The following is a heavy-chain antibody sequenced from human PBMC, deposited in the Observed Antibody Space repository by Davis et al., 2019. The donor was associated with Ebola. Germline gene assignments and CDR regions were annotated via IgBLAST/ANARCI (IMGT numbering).Heavy chain of an antibody. D-gene: IGHD3-3*01. CDR1: GYTFTGYY. J-gene: IGHJ4*01. V-gene: IGHV1-2*02. Sequence: ASVKVSCKASGYTFTGYYMHWVRQAPGQGLEWMGWINPNSGGTNYAQKFQGRVTMTRDTSISTAYMELSRLRSDDTAVYYCARAPGGDDFWSGYPYFDYWGHGTLVTVSS. CDR2: INPNSGGT. CDR3: ARAPGGDDFWSGYPYFDY.